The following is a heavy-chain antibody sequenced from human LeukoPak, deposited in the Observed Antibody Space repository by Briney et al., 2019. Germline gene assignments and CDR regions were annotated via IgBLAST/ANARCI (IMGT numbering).Heavy chain of an antibody. V-gene: IGHV4-59*12. CDR1: GGSINNFY. J-gene: IGHJ4*02. Sequence: SETLSLTCTVSGGSINNFYWSWIRQPPGRGLEWIGYISHSGSTNYNPSLKSRVTISVDTSKNQFSLKLSSVTAADTAVYYCARGRTTQSRIAARPRNFDYWGQGTLVTVSS. CDR2: ISHSGST. D-gene: IGHD6-6*01. CDR3: ARGRTTQSRIAARPRNFDY.